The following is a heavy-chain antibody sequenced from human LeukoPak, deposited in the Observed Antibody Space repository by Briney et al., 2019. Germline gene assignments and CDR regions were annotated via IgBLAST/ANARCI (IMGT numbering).Heavy chain of an antibody. CDR2: IYYSGST. CDR3: ARAWVSRDGGFAP. D-gene: IGHD4-17*01. Sequence: SETLSLTCTVSGSSISSYYWSWIRQPPGKGLEWIGYIYYSGSTNYNPSLKSRVTISVDTSKNQFSLKLSSVTAADTAVYYCARAWVSRDGGFAPWGQGTLVTASS. V-gene: IGHV4-59*01. CDR1: GSSISSYY. J-gene: IGHJ5*02.